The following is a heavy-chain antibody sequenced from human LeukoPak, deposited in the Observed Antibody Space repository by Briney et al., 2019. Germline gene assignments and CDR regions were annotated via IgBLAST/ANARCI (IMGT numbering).Heavy chain of an antibody. CDR1: GGTFNRYA. CDR2: IIPIFGTA. V-gene: IGHV1-69*05. J-gene: IGHJ5*02. Sequence: SVKVSCKASGGTFNRYAVTWVRQAPGQGLEWLGGIIPIFGTANYAQKFQGRVTITTDESTNTAYMELTSLTSEDTAVYYCASGKYGLRSWFDPWGQGTLVTISP. D-gene: IGHD4-17*01. CDR3: ASGKYGLRSWFDP.